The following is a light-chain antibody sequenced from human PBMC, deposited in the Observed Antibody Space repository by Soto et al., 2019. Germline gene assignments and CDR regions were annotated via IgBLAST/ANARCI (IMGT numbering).Light chain of an antibody. J-gene: IGKJ1*01. CDR1: QGLNRN. Sequence: EIVLTQSPGTLSLPPGETATLSCRTSQGLNRNLAWYQQKLGQAPRVLIYGASTRATGIPARFSGSGSGTEFILTISSLQSEDFAVYYCHEYNTWPWTFGQGTKVDIK. V-gene: IGKV3-15*01. CDR2: GAS. CDR3: HEYNTWPWT.